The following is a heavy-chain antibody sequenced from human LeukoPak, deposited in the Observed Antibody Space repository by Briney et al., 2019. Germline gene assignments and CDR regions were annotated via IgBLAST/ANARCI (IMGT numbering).Heavy chain of an antibody. Sequence: PSVKVSCKASGYTFTSNDINWVRQATGQGLEWMGWMNPNSGNTGYAQKFQGRVTMTRNTSISTASMELSSLRSEDTAVYYCARAAPRSSSIETYYFDYWGQGTLVTVSS. V-gene: IGHV1-8*01. D-gene: IGHD6-13*01. CDR2: MNPNSGNT. CDR1: GYTFTSND. CDR3: ARAAPRSSSIETYYFDY. J-gene: IGHJ4*02.